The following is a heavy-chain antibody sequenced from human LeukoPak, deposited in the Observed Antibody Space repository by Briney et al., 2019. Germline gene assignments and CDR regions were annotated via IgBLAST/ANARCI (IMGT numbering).Heavy chain of an antibody. D-gene: IGHD4-17*01. CDR1: GFTFSSYW. Sequence: GGSLRFSCAASGFTFSSYWMSWVRQAPGKGLEWVANIKQDGSEKYYVDSVKGRFTISRDNAKNSLYLQMNSLRAEDTAVYYRARVADYGDFFDYWGQGTLVTVSS. CDR2: IKQDGSEK. V-gene: IGHV3-7*01. CDR3: ARVADYGDFFDY. J-gene: IGHJ4*02.